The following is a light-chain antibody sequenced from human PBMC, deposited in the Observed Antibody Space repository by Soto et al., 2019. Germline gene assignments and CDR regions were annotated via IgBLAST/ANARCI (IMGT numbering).Light chain of an antibody. Sequence: EIVLTQSPGTLSLSPGERATLSCRASQSVGRNYLAWYQQKPGQAPRLLIHGASNRATGIPDRFSGSGSGTDFILTISRLEPEDFAVYYCQQYASSPLTFGGGTKVEIK. V-gene: IGKV3-20*01. CDR3: QQYASSPLT. CDR1: QSVGRNY. CDR2: GAS. J-gene: IGKJ4*01.